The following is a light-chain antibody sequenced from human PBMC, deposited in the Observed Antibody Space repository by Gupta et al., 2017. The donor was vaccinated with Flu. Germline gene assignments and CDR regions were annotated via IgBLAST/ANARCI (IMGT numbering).Light chain of an antibody. J-gene: IGLJ2*01. V-gene: IGLV2-14*01. Sequence: SITISCTGTSSDVGGYNYVSWYQQHPGKAPKLMIYEVSNRPSGVSNRFSGSKSGNTASLTISGRQAEDEADYYCSSYTSSSIVVFGGGTKLTVL. CDR1: SSDVGGYNY. CDR2: EVS. CDR3: SSYTSSSIVV.